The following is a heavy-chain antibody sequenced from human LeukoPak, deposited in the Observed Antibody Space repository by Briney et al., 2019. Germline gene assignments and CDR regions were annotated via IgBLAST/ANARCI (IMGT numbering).Heavy chain of an antibody. J-gene: IGHJ4*02. CDR3: ARGRIMITFGGVIAYYFDY. V-gene: IGHV4-34*01. CDR1: GGSFSGYY. CDR2: INHSGST. D-gene: IGHD3-16*02. Sequence: PSETLSLTCAVYGGSFSGYYWSWIRQPPGKGLEWIGEINHSGSTNYNPSLKSRVTISVDTSKNQFSLKLSSVTAADTAVYYCARGRIMITFGGVIAYYFDYWGQGTLVTVSS.